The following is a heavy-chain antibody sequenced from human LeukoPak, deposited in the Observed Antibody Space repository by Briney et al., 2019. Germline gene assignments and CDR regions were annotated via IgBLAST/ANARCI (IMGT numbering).Heavy chain of an antibody. CDR3: AREGDGYRPVE. CDR1: GGSISSYY. CDR2: IYYSGST. D-gene: IGHD5-18*01. V-gene: IGHV4-59*01. Sequence: SETLSLTCTVSGGSISSYYWSWIRHPPGKGLEWIGYIYYSGSTNYNPSLKSRVTISVDTSKNQFSLKLSSVTAADTAVYYCAREGDGYRPVEWGQGTLVTVSS. J-gene: IGHJ4*02.